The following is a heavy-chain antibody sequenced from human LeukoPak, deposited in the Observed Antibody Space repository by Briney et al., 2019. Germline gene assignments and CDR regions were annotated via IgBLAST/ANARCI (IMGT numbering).Heavy chain of an antibody. Sequence: PGGSLRLSCAASGFTFNNCAMSWVRQAPGKGLEWVSAISDSGGSTYYADSVKGRFTISRDNSKNTLYLQMNSLRAEDAAVYYCAKGAWWDTAMAALGYWGQGTLVTVSS. CDR3: AKGAWWDTAMAALGY. CDR1: GFTFNNCA. D-gene: IGHD5-18*01. V-gene: IGHV3-23*01. CDR2: ISDSGGST. J-gene: IGHJ4*02.